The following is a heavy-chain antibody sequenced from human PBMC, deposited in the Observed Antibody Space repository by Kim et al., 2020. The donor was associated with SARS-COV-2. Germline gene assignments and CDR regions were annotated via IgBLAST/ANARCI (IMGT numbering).Heavy chain of an antibody. CDR2: IYYSGST. CDR1: GGSISSSSYY. J-gene: IGHJ4*02. D-gene: IGHD6-13*01. Sequence: SETLSLTCTVSGGSISSSSYYWGWIRQPPGKGLEWIGSIYYSGSTYYNPSLKSRVTISVDTSKNQFSLKLSSVTAADTAVYYCARQSGIAAEASYWGQGTLVTVSS. CDR3: ARQSGIAAEASY. V-gene: IGHV4-39*01.